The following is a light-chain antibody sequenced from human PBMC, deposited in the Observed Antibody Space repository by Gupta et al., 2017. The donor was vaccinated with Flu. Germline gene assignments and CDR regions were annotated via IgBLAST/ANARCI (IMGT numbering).Light chain of an antibody. CDR3: QQRTNWPPLA. CDR2: DAS. Sequence: ERATLSCRDSQSVSSFVAWYQQKPGQAPRLLIFDASNRATGIPARFSGSGSGTDFTLTITSLEPEDFAVYYCQQRTNWPPLAFGGGTKVEIK. CDR1: QSVSSF. V-gene: IGKV3-11*01. J-gene: IGKJ4*01.